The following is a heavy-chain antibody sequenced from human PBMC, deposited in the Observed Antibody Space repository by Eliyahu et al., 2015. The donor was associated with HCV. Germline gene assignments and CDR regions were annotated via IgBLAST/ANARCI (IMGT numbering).Heavy chain of an antibody. CDR2: IFSNDEK. Sequence: QVTLKESGPVLVKPTETLTLTCTVSGFSLSNARMGVSWIRQPPGKALEWLAHIFSNDEKSYSTSLKSRLTISKDTSKSQVVLTMTNMDPVDTATYFCARTCLDYDILTGYYYYGMDVWGQGTTVTVSS. CDR3: ARTCLDYDILTGYYYYGMDV. D-gene: IGHD3-9*01. J-gene: IGHJ6*02. V-gene: IGHV2-26*01. CDR1: GFSLSNARMG.